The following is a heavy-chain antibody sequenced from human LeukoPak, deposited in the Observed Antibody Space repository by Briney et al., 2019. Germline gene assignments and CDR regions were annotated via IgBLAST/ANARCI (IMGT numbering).Heavy chain of an antibody. V-gene: IGHV1-46*01. J-gene: IGHJ4*02. Sequence: ASVKVSCTASGYTFTSYYMHWVRQAPGQGLEWMGIINPSGGSTSYAQKFQGRVTMTRDTSTSTVYMEPSSLRAEDTAVYYCARGDITGGYGLWGDYWGQGTLVTVSS. D-gene: IGHD5-12*01. CDR3: ARGDITGGYGLWGDY. CDR2: INPSGGST. CDR1: GYTFTSYY.